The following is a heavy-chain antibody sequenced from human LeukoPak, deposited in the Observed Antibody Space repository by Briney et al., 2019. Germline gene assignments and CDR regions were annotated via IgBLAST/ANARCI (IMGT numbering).Heavy chain of an antibody. J-gene: IGHJ4*02. CDR3: AKITRSTVTIGYDY. Sequence: GGSLRLSCAASGFTFSSYAMSWVRQAPGEGLEWVSAISGSGGSTYYADSVKGRFTISRDNSKNTLYLQMNSLRAEDTAVYYCAKITRSTVTIGYDYWGQGTLVTVSS. V-gene: IGHV3-23*01. CDR2: ISGSGGST. CDR1: GFTFSSYA. D-gene: IGHD4-17*01.